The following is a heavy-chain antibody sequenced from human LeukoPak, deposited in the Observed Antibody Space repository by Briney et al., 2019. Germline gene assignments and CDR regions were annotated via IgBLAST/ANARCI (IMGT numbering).Heavy chain of an antibody. D-gene: IGHD6-19*01. J-gene: IGHJ4*02. V-gene: IGHV1-18*01. CDR3: ARDQNAVASTGDY. Sequence: GASVKVSCKASGGTFSSYAISWVRQAPGQGLEWMGWISTYNGNTNYAQKLQGRVTMTTDTSTSTAYMELRSLRSDDTAVYYCARDQNAVASTGDYWGQGTLVTVSS. CDR2: ISTYNGNT. CDR1: GGTFSSYA.